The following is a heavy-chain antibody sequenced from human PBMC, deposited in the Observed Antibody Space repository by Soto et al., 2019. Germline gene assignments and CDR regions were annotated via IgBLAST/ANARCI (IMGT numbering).Heavy chain of an antibody. CDR2: IWYDGSNK. Sequence: GGSLRLSCAASGFTFSSYGMHWVRQAPGKGLEWVAVIWYDGSNKYYADSVKGRFTISRDNSKNTLYLQMNSLRAEDTAVYYCARDRETVVAAMGTIDYWGQGTLVTVSS. V-gene: IGHV3-33*01. D-gene: IGHD2-15*01. CDR3: ARDRETVVAAMGTIDY. CDR1: GFTFSSYG. J-gene: IGHJ4*02.